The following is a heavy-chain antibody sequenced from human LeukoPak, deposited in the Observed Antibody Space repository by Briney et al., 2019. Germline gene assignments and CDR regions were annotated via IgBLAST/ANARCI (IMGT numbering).Heavy chain of an antibody. CDR2: ISAYNGNT. CDR1: GYTFTSYG. CDR3: ARESSDYYGSGSYFDY. V-gene: IGHV1-18*01. D-gene: IGHD3-10*01. Sequence: GASVKVSCKASGYTFTSYGISWVRQAPGQGLEWMGWISAYNGNTNYAQKLQGRVTITADESTSTAYMELSSLRSEDTAVYYCARESSDYYGSGSYFDYWGQGTLVTVSS. J-gene: IGHJ4*02.